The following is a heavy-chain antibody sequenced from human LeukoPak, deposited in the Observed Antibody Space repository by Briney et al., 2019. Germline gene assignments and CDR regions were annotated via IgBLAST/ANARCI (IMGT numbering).Heavy chain of an antibody. V-gene: IGHV3-9*03. D-gene: IGHD2-2*01. CDR3: ARSIVVVPAAPYDAFDI. CDR2: ISWNSGSI. Sequence: PGRSLRLSCAASGFTFDDYAMHWVRQAPGKGLEWVSGISWNSGSIGYADSVKGRFTISRDNAKNSLYLQMNSLRAEDMALYYCARSIVVVPAAPYDAFDIWGQGTMVTVSS. CDR1: GFTFDDYA. J-gene: IGHJ3*02.